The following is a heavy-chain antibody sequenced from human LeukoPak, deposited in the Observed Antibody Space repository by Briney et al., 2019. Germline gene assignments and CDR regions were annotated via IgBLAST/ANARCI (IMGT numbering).Heavy chain of an antibody. Sequence: GGSLRLSCAASGFTFSSYEMNWVRQAPGKGLEWVSFISSTSSYIYYADSVKGRFTISRDNAKNSLYLQMNSLRAEDTAVYYCARGYSYGSPYFDFWGQGSLVTVSS. CDR2: ISSTSSYI. J-gene: IGHJ4*02. CDR1: GFTFSSYE. D-gene: IGHD5-18*01. CDR3: ARGYSYGSPYFDF. V-gene: IGHV3-21*01.